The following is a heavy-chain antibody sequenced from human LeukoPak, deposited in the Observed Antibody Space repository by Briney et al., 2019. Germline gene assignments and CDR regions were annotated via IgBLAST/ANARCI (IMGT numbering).Heavy chain of an antibody. CDR1: GFTFSDYY. V-gene: IGHV3-11*04. CDR2: ITNRGDTV. J-gene: IGHJ4*02. Sequence: GGSLRLSCAASGFTFSDYYMTWVRQAPGKGLEWLSYITNRGDTVFYADSVKGRFTVSRDNAKRSLYLQMNSLKGEDTAVYYCATSLGPLAEYWGRGTLVTVSS. CDR3: ATSLGPLAEY.